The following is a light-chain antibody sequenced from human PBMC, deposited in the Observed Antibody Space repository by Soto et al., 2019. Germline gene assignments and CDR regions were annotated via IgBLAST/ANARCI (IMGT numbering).Light chain of an antibody. J-gene: IGKJ1*01. CDR2: GAS. CDR1: QSVSSSY. CDR3: QQYGSSHWT. V-gene: IGKV3-20*01. Sequence: EIVLTQSPGTLSLSPGERATLSCRASQSVSSSYLAWYQQKPGQAPRLLIYGASSRATGIPDRFSGSGSGTDFTLTISGLEPEDFAVYYCQQYGSSHWTFGQGTK.